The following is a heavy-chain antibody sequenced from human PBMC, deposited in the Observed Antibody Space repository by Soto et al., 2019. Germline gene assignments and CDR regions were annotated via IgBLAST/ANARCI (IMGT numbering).Heavy chain of an antibody. Sequence: ASVKVSCKASGYTFTSYGISWVRQAPGQGLEWMGWISAYNGNTNYAQKLQGRVTMTTNTSTSTAYMELSSLRSEDTAVYYCARDYDFWSGYEWFDPWGQGTLVTVSS. D-gene: IGHD3-3*01. CDR1: GYTFTSYG. CDR2: ISAYNGNT. J-gene: IGHJ5*02. V-gene: IGHV1-18*01. CDR3: ARDYDFWSGYEWFDP.